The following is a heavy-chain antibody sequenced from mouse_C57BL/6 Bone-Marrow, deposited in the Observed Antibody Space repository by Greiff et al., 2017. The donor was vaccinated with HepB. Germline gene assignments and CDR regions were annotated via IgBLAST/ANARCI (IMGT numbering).Heavy chain of an antibody. J-gene: IGHJ3*01. CDR1: GYTFTSYW. CDR2: IYPSDSET. CDR3: ARPLWLRRTPFAY. V-gene: IGHV1-61*01. Sequence: QVQLQQPGAELVRPGSSVKLSCKASGYTFTSYWMDWVKQRPGQGLEWIGNIYPSDSETHYNQKFKDKATLTVDKSSSTAYMRLSSLTSEDSAVYYCARPLWLRRTPFAYWGQGTLVTVSA. D-gene: IGHD2-2*01.